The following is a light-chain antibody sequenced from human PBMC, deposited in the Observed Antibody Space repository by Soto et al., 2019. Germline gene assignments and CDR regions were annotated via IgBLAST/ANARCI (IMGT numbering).Light chain of an antibody. V-gene: IGKV3-15*01. CDR1: QSVSSN. CDR3: QQYNNWPPGT. Sequence: EIVLTQSPGTLSLSPGERATLSCRASQSVSSNLAWYQQKPGQAPRLLIYGASTRATGIPARFSGSGSGTEFTLTISSLQSEDFAVYYCQQYNNWPPGTFGQGTKVDNK. J-gene: IGKJ1*01. CDR2: GAS.